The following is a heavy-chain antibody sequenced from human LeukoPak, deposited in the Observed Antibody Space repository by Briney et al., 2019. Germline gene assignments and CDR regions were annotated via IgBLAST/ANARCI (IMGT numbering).Heavy chain of an antibody. J-gene: IGHJ5*02. CDR3: AKDEGFDP. V-gene: IGHV3-9*01. CDR2: ISWNSGSI. CDR1: GFTFEDYA. Sequence: GGSLRLSCAASGFTFEDYAMDWVRHAPGKGLEWGSGISWNSGSIGYADSVKGRFTISRDNAKNSLYLQMNSLRAEDTALYYCAKDEGFDPWGQGTLVTVSS.